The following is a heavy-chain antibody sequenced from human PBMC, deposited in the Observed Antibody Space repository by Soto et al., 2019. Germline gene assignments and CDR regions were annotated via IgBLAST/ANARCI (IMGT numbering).Heavy chain of an antibody. V-gene: IGHV3-15*07. CDR2: IKSKKDGGAI. CDR1: GLTFINAW. CDR3: TTDAEWGI. Sequence: GGSLRLSCAASGLTFINAWMNWVRQAPGKGLEWVGRIKSKKDGGAIEYSATVKDRFTISRDDSKDTLYLQMNSLKLEDTAVYYCTTDAEWGIWGQGTMVTVSS. J-gene: IGHJ3*02. D-gene: IGHD2-8*01.